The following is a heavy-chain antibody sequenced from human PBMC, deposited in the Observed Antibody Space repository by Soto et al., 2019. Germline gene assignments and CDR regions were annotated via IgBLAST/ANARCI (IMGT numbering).Heavy chain of an antibody. J-gene: IGHJ4*02. V-gene: IGHV3-11*05. CDR1: GFTFSDYY. D-gene: IGHD6-13*01. Sequence: PGGSLRLSCAVSGFTFSDYYMTWIRQAPGKGLEWVSYLSSSTSHTNYADSVKGRFTISRDNAKNSLFLQMNSLRAEDTAVYSCARGRGAAADYFDFWGQGTLVTVSS. CDR3: ARGRGAAADYFDF. CDR2: LSSSTSHT.